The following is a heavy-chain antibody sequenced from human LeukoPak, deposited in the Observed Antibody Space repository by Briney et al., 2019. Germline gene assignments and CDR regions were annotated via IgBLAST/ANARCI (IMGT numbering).Heavy chain of an antibody. CDR1: GGTFSSYA. J-gene: IGHJ4*02. CDR2: INPILGIA. D-gene: IGHD2-2*01. V-gene: IGHV1-69*04. CDR3: ARDPLDIVVVPAAESGDY. Sequence: ASVKVSCKASGGTFSSYAISWVRQAPGQGLEWMGRINPILGIANYAQKFQGRVTITADKSTSTAYMELSSLRSEDTAVYYCARDPLDIVVVPAAESGDYWGQGTLVTVSS.